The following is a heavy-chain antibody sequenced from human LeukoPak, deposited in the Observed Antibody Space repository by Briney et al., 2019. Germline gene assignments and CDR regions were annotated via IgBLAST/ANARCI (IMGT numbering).Heavy chain of an antibody. Sequence: SETLSLTCTISGESLSSYYWNWIRQPAGKGLEWIGRLYASGSTKYNPSLQSRVTMSVDTSKNQFSLMLRSVTAADTAVYYCAREMKGRPDMLTGYYHNYHYGLDVWGQGTPVTVS. J-gene: IGHJ6*02. CDR1: GESLSSYY. D-gene: IGHD3-9*01. CDR2: LYASGST. V-gene: IGHV4-4*07. CDR3: AREMKGRPDMLTGYYHNYHYGLDV.